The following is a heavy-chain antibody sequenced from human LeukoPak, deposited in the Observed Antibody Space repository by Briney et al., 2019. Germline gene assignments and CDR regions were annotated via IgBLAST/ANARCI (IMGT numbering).Heavy chain of an antibody. Sequence: GASVKVSCKASGYTFTSYAMHWVRQAPGQRLEWMGWINAGNGNTKYSQKFQGRVTITADESTSTAYMELSSLRSEDTAVYYCASSSLTGGSTYYFDYWGQGTLVTVSS. CDR2: INAGNGNT. V-gene: IGHV1-3*01. CDR1: GYTFTSYA. J-gene: IGHJ4*02. D-gene: IGHD6-13*01. CDR3: ASSSLTGGSTYYFDY.